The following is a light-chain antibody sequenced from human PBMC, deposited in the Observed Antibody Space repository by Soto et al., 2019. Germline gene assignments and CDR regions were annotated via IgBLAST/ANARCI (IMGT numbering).Light chain of an antibody. J-gene: IGLJ1*01. Sequence: SVLTQPPSVSEAPGQRVTISCTGSSSNIGAGYEAHWYQQVPGTAPKLLIYENNNRPSWVPDRFSGSKSGTSASLAITGLQAEDEAEYYCQSYDSSLSGYVFGTGTKVTVL. V-gene: IGLV1-40*01. CDR3: QSYDSSLSGYV. CDR1: SSNIGAGYE. CDR2: ENN.